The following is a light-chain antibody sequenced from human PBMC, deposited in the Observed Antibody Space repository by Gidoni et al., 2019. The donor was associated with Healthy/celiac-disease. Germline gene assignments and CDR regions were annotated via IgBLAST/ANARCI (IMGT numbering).Light chain of an antibody. V-gene: IGKV3-20*01. CDR2: GAS. CDR3: QQYGSSPRT. CDR1: QSVSSSY. J-gene: IGKJ1*01. Sequence: EILLTQSPGTLSLSPGERATLSCRASQSVSSSYLACYQQKPGQALSLLIYGASSRDTGIPDRFSGSGSGKDFTLTIIRLEPEDFAVYYCQQYGSSPRTFGQGTKVEIK.